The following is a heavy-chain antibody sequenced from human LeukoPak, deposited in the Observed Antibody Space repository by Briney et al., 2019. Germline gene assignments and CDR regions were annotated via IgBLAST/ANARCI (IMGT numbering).Heavy chain of an antibody. J-gene: IGHJ4*02. CDR3: ARVWRDYVLAYLEFGY. V-gene: IGHV1-69*06. CDR2: IIPIFGTA. D-gene: IGHD3-3*02. Sequence: ASVKVSCKASGGTFSNYAISWVRQAPGQGLEWMGGIIPIFGTANYAQKFRGRVTITADKSTRTAYMELSSLRSEDTAVYYCARVWRDYVLAYLEFGYWGQGTLVTVSS. CDR1: GGTFSNYA.